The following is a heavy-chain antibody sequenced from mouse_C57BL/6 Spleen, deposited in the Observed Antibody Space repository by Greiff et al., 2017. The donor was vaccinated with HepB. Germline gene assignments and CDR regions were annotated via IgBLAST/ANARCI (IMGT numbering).Heavy chain of an antibody. J-gene: IGHJ1*03. D-gene: IGHD1-1*01. CDR3: ARWGNYYGSTDWYFDV. Sequence: EVQLQQSGPELVKPGASVKISCKASGYTFTDYYMNWVKQSHGKSLEWIGDINPNNGGTSYNQKFTGKATLTVDKSSSTAYMELRSLTSEDSAVYYCARWGNYYGSTDWYFDVWGTGTTVTVSS. CDR2: INPNNGGT. V-gene: IGHV1-26*01. CDR1: GYTFTDYY.